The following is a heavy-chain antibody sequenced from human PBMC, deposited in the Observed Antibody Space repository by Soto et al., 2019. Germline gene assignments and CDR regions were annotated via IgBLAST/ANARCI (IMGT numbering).Heavy chain of an antibody. CDR2: VYWSGST. CDR1: SGSMSSGRFY. J-gene: IGHJ4*02. CDR3: ARHSGRARIAAAGNHFDF. V-gene: IGHV4-39*01. D-gene: IGHD6-13*01. Sequence: QLQLQESGPGLVRPSETLSLTCSVSSGSMSSGRFYWGWIRQSPGKGPEWIGSVYWSGSTYYTPSLRTRVTISVDTSKNQFYLKLSSVTAADTAVYYCARHSGRARIAAAGNHFDFWGQGTLVTVSS.